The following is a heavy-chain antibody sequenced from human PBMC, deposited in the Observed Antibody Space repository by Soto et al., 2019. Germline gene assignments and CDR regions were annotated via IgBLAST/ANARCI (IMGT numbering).Heavy chain of an antibody. D-gene: IGHD1-1*01. CDR2: ISTRSTYT. V-gene: IGHV3-11*06. Sequence: QVLLVESGGGLVKPGGSLRLSCAASGFIFSDYYMSWVRQTPGKGLEWVSYISTRSTYTNYADSVKGRFTISRDNAKNSLYLQMDSLRVEDTAVYYCARDLAWKRGKVGRYYCGMDVWGQGTTVTVPS. CDR3: ARDLAWKRGKVGRYYCGMDV. CDR1: GFIFSDYY. J-gene: IGHJ6*02.